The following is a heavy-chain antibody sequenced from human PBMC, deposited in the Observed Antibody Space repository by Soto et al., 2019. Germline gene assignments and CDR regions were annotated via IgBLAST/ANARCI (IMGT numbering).Heavy chain of an antibody. D-gene: IGHD7-27*01. CDR3: TRANWYSEY. Sequence: QVQLQESGPGLVKPSETLSLTCTVSGGSISNHYWSWIRQPPGKGLEWIGYIYYNGNTNYNPPLKSRVTMSVDTSKNQISLTLSSVTAADTAVYYCTRANWYSEYWGPGTLVTVSS. CDR2: IYYNGNT. J-gene: IGHJ4*02. V-gene: IGHV4-59*11. CDR1: GGSISNHY.